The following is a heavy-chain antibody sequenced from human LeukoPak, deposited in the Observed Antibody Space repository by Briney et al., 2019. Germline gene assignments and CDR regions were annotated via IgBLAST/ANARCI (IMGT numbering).Heavy chain of an antibody. CDR1: GYTFTSYY. D-gene: IGHD3-10*01. Sequence: GASVKVSCKASGYTFTSYYMHWVRQAPGQGLEWMGRINPNSGGTNYAQKFQGRVTMTRDTSISTAYMELSRLRSDDTAVYYCAILLWFGELSRRDYWGQGTLVTVSS. J-gene: IGHJ4*02. CDR2: INPNSGGT. V-gene: IGHV1-2*06. CDR3: AILLWFGELSRRDY.